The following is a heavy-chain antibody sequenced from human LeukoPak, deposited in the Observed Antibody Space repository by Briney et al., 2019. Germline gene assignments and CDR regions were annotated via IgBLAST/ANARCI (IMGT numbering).Heavy chain of an antibody. D-gene: IGHD5-24*01. CDR3: AASDGYPYIDAFDI. J-gene: IGHJ3*02. Sequence: PSETLSLTCTVSGDSISNYSWNWIRQPPGMGLEWIGSIYYTGSADYIPSLRSRLTISVDTSKNEFSLKLTSVSAADTAVYYCAASDGYPYIDAFDIWGQGTVVTVSS. V-gene: IGHV4-59*01. CDR1: GDSISNYS. CDR2: IYYTGSA.